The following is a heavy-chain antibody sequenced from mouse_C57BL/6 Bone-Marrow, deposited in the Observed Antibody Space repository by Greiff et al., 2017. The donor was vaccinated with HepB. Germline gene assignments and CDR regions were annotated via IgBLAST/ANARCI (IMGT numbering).Heavy chain of an antibody. CDR3: TRDRVIYYDYGYAMDY. CDR1: GFTFSSYA. Sequence: EVMLVESGEGLVKPGGSLKLSCAASGFTFSSYAMSLVRQTPEKRLEWVAYISSGGDYIYYADTVKGRFTISRDNARNTLYLQMSSLKSEDTAMYYCTRDRVIYYDYGYAMDYWGQGTSVTVSS. V-gene: IGHV5-9-1*02. J-gene: IGHJ4*01. CDR2: ISSGGDYI. D-gene: IGHD2-4*01.